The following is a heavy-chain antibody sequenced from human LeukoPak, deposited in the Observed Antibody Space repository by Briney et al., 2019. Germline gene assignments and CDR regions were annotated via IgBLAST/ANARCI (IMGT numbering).Heavy chain of an antibody. D-gene: IGHD3-10*01. Sequence: PSETLSLTCAVYGGSFSGYYWSWIRQPPGKGLEWIGEINHSGSTNYNPSLKSRVTISVDTSKNQFSLKLSSVTAADTAVYYCARRYKVRGVYYFDYWGQGTLVTVSS. CDR1: GGSFSGYY. CDR3: ARRYKVRGVYYFDY. CDR2: INHSGST. J-gene: IGHJ4*02. V-gene: IGHV4-34*01.